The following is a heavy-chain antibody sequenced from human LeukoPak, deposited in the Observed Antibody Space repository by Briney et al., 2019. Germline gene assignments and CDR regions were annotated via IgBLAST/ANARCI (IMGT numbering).Heavy chain of an antibody. CDR2: ICYSGST. CDR1: GGSISSYY. CDR3: ASLKRWLQLPAYYYYYMDV. D-gene: IGHD5-24*01. J-gene: IGHJ6*03. Sequence: SETLSLTCTVSGGSISSYYWSWIRQPPGKGLEWIGYICYSGSTNYNPSLKSRVTISVDTSKNQFSLKLSSVTAADTAVYYCASLKRWLQLPAYYYYYMDVWGKGTTVTVSS. V-gene: IGHV4-59*01.